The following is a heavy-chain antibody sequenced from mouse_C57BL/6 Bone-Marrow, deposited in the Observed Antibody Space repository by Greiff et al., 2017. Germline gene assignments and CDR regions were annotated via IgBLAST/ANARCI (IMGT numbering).Heavy chain of an antibody. D-gene: IGHD6-2*01. V-gene: IGHV5-4*03. CDR1: GFTFSSYA. J-gene: IGHJ2*01. CDR2: ISDGGSYT. CDR3: ARVSIYFDY. Sequence: EVMLVESGGGLVKPGGSLKLSCAASGFTFSSYAMSWVRQTPEKRLEWVATISDGGSYTYYPDNVKGRFTISRDNAKNNLYLQMSHRKSEDTAMYYCARVSIYFDYWGQGTTLTVSS.